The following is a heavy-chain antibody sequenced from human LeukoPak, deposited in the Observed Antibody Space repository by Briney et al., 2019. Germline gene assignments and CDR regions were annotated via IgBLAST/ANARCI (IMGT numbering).Heavy chain of an antibody. CDR1: GFTFSSYS. CDR2: ISSSSSYI. V-gene: IGHV3-21*01. CDR3: ARGGRYCSGGSCLGWFDP. D-gene: IGHD2-15*01. J-gene: IGHJ5*02. Sequence: GGSLRLSCAASGFTFSSYSVNWVRQAPGKGLEWVSSISSSSSYIYYADSVKGRFTISRDNAKNSLYLQMNSLRAEDTAVYYCARGGRYCSGGSCLGWFDPWGQGTLVTVPS.